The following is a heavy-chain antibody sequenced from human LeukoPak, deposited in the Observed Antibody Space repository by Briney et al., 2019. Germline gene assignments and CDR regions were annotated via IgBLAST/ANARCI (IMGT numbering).Heavy chain of an antibody. V-gene: IGHV3-23*01. CDR3: AKDSRYSSSWYPDC. D-gene: IGHD6-13*01. Sequence: GGSLRLSCTASGLIFRNYAMTWVRQAPRKGLEWVSTISGDGTETFYADSVKGRFTISRDNSKNTHYLQMSSLRAEDTAVYYCAKDSRYSSSWYPDCWGQGTLVTVSS. CDR2: ISGDGTET. CDR1: GLIFRNYA. J-gene: IGHJ4*02.